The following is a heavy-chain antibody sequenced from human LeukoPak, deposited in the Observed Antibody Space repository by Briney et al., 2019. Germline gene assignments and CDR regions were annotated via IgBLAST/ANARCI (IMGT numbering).Heavy chain of an antibody. CDR2: MYRSGST. CDR3: RSEYYYGSGSLKDDAFDI. CDR1: GFSISSGYY. J-gene: IGHJ3*02. D-gene: IGHD3-10*01. Sequence: PSETLSLTCAVSGFSISSGYYWGWIRQPPGKGLEWIGSMYRSGSTSYNPSLKSRVTISVDTSKNQFSLKLSSVTAADTAVYYCRSEYYYGSGSLKDDAFDIWGQGTMVTVSS. V-gene: IGHV4-38-2*01.